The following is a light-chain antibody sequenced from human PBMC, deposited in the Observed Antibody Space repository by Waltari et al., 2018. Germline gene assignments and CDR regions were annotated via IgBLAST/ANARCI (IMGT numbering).Light chain of an antibody. J-gene: IGKJ1*01. Sequence: DIQMTQSPSTLSAFVGERVTITCRASQSINRWVAWYQQKPGKAPKLLIHGVYSLVSGVPSRFSGSGSGTEFTLTISSLQPDDFATYYCQQYNSDDWTFGQGTKVEI. CDR1: QSINRW. CDR3: QQYNSDDWT. CDR2: GVY. V-gene: IGKV1-5*01.